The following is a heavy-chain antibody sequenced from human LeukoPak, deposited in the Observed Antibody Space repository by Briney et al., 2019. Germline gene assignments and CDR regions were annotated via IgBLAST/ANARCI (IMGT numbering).Heavy chain of an antibody. V-gene: IGHV1-8*01. CDR2: MKPNSGNT. CDR1: GYTFTSYE. J-gene: IGHJ4*02. D-gene: IGHD5-18*01. CDR3: AISGMYGYVY. Sequence: ASVKVSCKASGYTFTSYEISWVRQATGQGLECMGWMKPNSGNTGYAQTFQGRVTMTKNTSIGTAYMELTSLTSEDTAVYYCAISGMYGYVYWGQGSLVTVSS.